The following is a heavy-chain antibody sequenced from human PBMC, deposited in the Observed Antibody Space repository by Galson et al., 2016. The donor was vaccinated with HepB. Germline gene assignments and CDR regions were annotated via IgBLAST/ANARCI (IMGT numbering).Heavy chain of an antibody. D-gene: IGHD1-1*01. CDR2: IKQDVSEK. CDR3: ASAPAATESDY. CDR1: GFTFSGYW. Sequence: SLRLSCAASGFTFSGYWMTWVRQAPGKGLEWVANIKQDVSEKNYVDYVKGRFTISRDNAKNLVYLQMNSLIAEDTATYYFASAPAATESDYWGQGTLVTVS. V-gene: IGHV3-7*01. J-gene: IGHJ4*02.